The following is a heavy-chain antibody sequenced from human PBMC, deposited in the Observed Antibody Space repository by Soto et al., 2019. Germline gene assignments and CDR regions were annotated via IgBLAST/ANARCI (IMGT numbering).Heavy chain of an antibody. J-gene: IGHJ3*02. D-gene: IGHD3-22*01. CDR3: ARDTVYYHSSGFVRAPFDI. Sequence: QVQLQESGPGLVKPSQTLSLTCTVSNGSISSGVYYWSWVRQHPGKGLEWIGYIFFTGSTYYNPSLKSRVTMSVYTSKNQFSLKLTSVTAADTAVYYCARDTVYYHSSGFVRAPFDIWGQGTLVTVSS. CDR2: IFFTGST. V-gene: IGHV4-31*03. CDR1: NGSISSGVYY.